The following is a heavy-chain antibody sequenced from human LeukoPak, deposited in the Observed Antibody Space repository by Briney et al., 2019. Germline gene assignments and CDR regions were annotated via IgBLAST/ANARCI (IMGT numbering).Heavy chain of an antibody. D-gene: IGHD2-15*01. CDR1: GFTFSSYS. Sequence: PGGSLRLSCAASGFTFSSYSMNWVRQAPGKGLEWVSSISSSSSYIYYADSVKGRFTISRDNAKNSLYLQMNSLRAEDTAVYYCAKDRSVGCSASHCYLSYGMDVWGQGTTVTVSS. CDR2: ISSSSSYI. J-gene: IGHJ6*02. V-gene: IGHV3-21*01. CDR3: AKDRSVGCSASHCYLSYGMDV.